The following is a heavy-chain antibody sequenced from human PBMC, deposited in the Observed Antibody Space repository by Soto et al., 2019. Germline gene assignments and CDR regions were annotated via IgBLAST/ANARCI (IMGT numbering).Heavy chain of an antibody. CDR2: IKDKTEGEAT. J-gene: IGHJ4*02. CDR1: GFTFSNTW. V-gene: IGHV3-15*01. CDR3: TPYVESIGWYHLDN. Sequence: EVQLVESGGGLVKPGGSLTLSCVATGFTFSNTWMNWVRLAPGKGLEWVGRIKDKTEGEATDYAAPVKGRFTISRDDSKNTLYLQMNSLKSEDTALYYCTPYVESIGWYHLDNWGQGTLVTVSS. D-gene: IGHD6-19*01.